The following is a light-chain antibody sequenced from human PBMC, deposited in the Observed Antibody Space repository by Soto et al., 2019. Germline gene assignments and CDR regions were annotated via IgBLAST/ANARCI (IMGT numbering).Light chain of an antibody. CDR3: MKGAQWPPYT. CDR2: KVP. J-gene: IGKJ2*01. CDR1: QNPLYSDGNTR. V-gene: IGKV2-30*01. Sequence: DVVMTQSPLSLAVTLGQPASISCRSSQNPLYSDGNTRLNCFHQRPGQSPRRLIYKVPNRDSGVPHGYSGSRERSAHSMKNSRVEGDDVGVYYYMKGAQWPPYTFGQGTKLEIK.